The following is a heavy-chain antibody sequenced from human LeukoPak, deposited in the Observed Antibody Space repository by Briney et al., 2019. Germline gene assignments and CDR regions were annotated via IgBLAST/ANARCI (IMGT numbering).Heavy chain of an antibody. D-gene: IGHD1-1*01. CDR2: INSDGSST. J-gene: IGHJ4*02. CDR3: ARAAATGTEMLLGY. Sequence: PGGSLRLSCVASGFTFSSYWMHWVRQAPGKGLVWVSRINSDGSSTTYADSVKGRFTISRDNAKNTLFLQMNSLRGEDTAVYYCARAAATGTEMLLGYCGQGILVTVPS. V-gene: IGHV3-74*01. CDR1: GFTFSSYW.